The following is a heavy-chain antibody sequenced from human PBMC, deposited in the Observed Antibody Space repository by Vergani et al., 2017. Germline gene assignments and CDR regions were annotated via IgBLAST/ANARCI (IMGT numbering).Heavy chain of an antibody. J-gene: IGHJ5*02. CDR2: IYYSGST. CDR1: GGSISSSSYY. Sequence: QVQLQESGPGLVKASQTLSLTCTVSGGSISSSSYYWGWIRQPPGKGLEWIGYIYYSGSTYYNPSLKSRVTISVDTSKSQFSLKLRSVTAADTAVYYCASASEGNWFDPWGQGTLVTVSS. V-gene: IGHV4-31*03. CDR3: ASASEGNWFDP.